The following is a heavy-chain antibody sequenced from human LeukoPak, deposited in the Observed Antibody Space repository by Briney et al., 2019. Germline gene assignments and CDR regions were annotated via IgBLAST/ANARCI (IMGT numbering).Heavy chain of an antibody. CDR2: IIPSSGTA. CDR1: GGIFSSYA. Sequence: ASVTVSCKASGGIFSSYAINWVRQAPGQGLEWMGGIIPSSGTANYAQMFQGRVTITADKSTSTAYMELSSLRSEDTAMYYCARVDLPITMAMDVWGKGTTVTVSS. CDR3: ARVDLPITMAMDV. J-gene: IGHJ6*04. D-gene: IGHD3-10*01. V-gene: IGHV1-69*06.